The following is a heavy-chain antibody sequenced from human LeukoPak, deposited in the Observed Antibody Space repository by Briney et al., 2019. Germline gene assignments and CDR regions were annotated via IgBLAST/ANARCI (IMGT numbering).Heavy chain of an antibody. Sequence: PGGSLRLSCAASGFTVSSNYMSWVRQAPGKGLEWVSVIYSGGSTYYADSVKGRFTISRDNSKNTLYLQMNSLRAEDTAVYYCARRNDYYDSSGYGWTHAFDIWGQGTMVTVSS. CDR2: IYSGGST. CDR3: ARRNDYYDSSGYGWTHAFDI. J-gene: IGHJ3*02. V-gene: IGHV3-53*01. CDR1: GFTVSSNY. D-gene: IGHD3-22*01.